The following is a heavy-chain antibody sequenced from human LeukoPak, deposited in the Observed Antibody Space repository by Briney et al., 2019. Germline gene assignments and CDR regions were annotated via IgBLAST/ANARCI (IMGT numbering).Heavy chain of an antibody. Sequence: PGGSLRLSCAASGFTFSSYAMSWVRQAPGKGLEWVSAISGSGGSTYYADSVKGRFTISRDSSKNTLYLQMNSLRAEDTAVYYCAKDTNLYSSTLTYADFDYWGQGTLVTVSS. CDR1: GFTFSSYA. V-gene: IGHV3-23*01. D-gene: IGHD6-13*01. CDR3: AKDTNLYSSTLTYADFDY. CDR2: ISGSGGST. J-gene: IGHJ4*02.